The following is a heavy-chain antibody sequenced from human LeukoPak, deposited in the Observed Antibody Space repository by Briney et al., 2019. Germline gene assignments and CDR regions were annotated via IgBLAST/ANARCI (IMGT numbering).Heavy chain of an antibody. Sequence: ASVKVSCKASGGTFSSYPISWVRQAPGQGLEWMGGIIPIFGTANYAQNFQGRVTIITDESTSTAYMELSSLRSEDTAVYYCAGGQDDYVWGSLDYWGQGTLATVSS. J-gene: IGHJ4*02. V-gene: IGHV1-69*05. CDR3: AGGQDDYVWGSLDY. CDR1: GGTFSSYP. D-gene: IGHD3-16*01. CDR2: IIPIFGTA.